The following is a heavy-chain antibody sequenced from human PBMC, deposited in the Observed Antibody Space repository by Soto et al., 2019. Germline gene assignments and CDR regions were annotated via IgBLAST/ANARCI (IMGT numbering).Heavy chain of an antibody. J-gene: IGHJ4*02. Sequence: EVQLVESGGGLVQPGGSLRLSCAASGFTFSSYWMHWVRQAPGKGLEWGSRINSDGSSTSYADSVKGRFTISRDNAKNTLYLQMNSLRAEDTAVYYCVRTSLVVAAATREDYWGQGTLVTVSS. CDR3: VRTSLVVAAATREDY. CDR2: INSDGSST. V-gene: IGHV3-74*01. CDR1: GFTFSSYW. D-gene: IGHD2-15*01.